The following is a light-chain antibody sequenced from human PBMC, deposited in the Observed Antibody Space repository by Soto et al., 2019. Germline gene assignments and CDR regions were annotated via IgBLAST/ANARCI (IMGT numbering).Light chain of an antibody. Sequence: EIVMTQSPATLSLSPGQRATASCRAIQSVSSKLAWYQQRPGQAPMLLIYSASTRATGIPARFSGSGSGTELTLTISSLQSEDFAVYYCHKYNHWLTWTFGQGTKVDIK. V-gene: IGKV3-15*01. CDR3: HKYNHWLTWT. CDR1: QSVSSK. CDR2: SAS. J-gene: IGKJ1*01.